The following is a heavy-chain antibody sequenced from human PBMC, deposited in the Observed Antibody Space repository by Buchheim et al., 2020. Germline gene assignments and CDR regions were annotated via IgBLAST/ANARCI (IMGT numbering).Heavy chain of an antibody. J-gene: IGHJ3*02. Sequence: EVQLVESGGTLVQPGGSLRLSCVGSGFSFSSYSMSWVRQAPGKGLEWVSAISGSGGSTYYADSVKGRFTISRAHAKNSLYLQMNSLRDEDTAVYYCARVHMNTVLGAFDIWGQGT. CDR1: GFSFSSYS. D-gene: IGHD4-17*01. CDR2: ISGSGGST. V-gene: IGHV3-23*04. CDR3: ARVHMNTVLGAFDI.